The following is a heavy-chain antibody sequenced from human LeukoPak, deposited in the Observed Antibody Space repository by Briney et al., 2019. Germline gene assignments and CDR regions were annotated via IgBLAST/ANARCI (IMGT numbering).Heavy chain of an antibody. V-gene: IGHV4-34*01. J-gene: IGHJ4*02. Sequence: PSETLSLTCAVHGGSFSGYYWSWIRQPPGKGLEWIGEINHSGSTNYNPSLKSRVTISVDTSKNQFSLKLSSVTAADTAVYYCARGSREAGQYYDSSGYSDYWGQGTLVTVSS. D-gene: IGHD3-22*01. CDR2: INHSGST. CDR1: GGSFSGYY. CDR3: ARGSREAGQYYDSSGYSDY.